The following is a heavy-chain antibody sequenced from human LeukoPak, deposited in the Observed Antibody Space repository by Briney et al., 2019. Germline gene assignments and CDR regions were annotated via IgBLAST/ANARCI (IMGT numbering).Heavy chain of an antibody. CDR3: ARDQYDTWSRRGNFDS. CDR1: GFTFGKYW. Sequence: PGGSLRLSCVASGFTFGKYWMSWVRQAPGKGLEWVANIKLDGSEKNYVDSVKGRFTISRDNTKNSLYLQMNSLRAAGTAVFYCARDQYDTWSRRGNFDSWGQGTLVIVSS. D-gene: IGHD3-3*01. V-gene: IGHV3-7*03. J-gene: IGHJ4*02. CDR2: IKLDGSEK.